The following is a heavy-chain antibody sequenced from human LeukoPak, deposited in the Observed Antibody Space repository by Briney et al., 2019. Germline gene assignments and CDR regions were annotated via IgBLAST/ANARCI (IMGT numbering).Heavy chain of an antibody. CDR1: GYTFTSYY. D-gene: IGHD3-3*01. CDR2: INPSGGST. V-gene: IGHV1-46*01. Sequence: ASVKVSCKASGYTFTSYYMHWVRQAPGHGLEWMGIINPSGGSTSYAQKFQGRVTMTRDMSTSTVYMELSSLRSEDTAVYYCARDRHYDFWSGTPENWFDPWGQGTLVTVSS. J-gene: IGHJ5*02. CDR3: ARDRHYDFWSGTPENWFDP.